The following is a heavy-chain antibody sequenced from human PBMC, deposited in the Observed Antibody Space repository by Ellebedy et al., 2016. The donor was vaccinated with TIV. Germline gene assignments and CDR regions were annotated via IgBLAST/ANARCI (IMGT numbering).Heavy chain of an antibody. V-gene: IGHV3-74*01. J-gene: IGHJ4*02. D-gene: IGHD6-6*01. Sequence: GESLKISXAASGFTFNTYWMHWVRQEPGKGLVWVSRINDDGTSTRYADSVKGRFTISRDNAKSTLYLQMNSLRAEDTGVYYCTKGTRRDSSSSGDWGQGTLVTVSS. CDR3: TKGTRRDSSSSGD. CDR1: GFTFNTYW. CDR2: INDDGTST.